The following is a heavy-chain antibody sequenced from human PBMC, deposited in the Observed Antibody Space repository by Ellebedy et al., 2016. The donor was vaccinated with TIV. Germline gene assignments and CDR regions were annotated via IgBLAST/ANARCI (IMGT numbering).Heavy chain of an antibody. CDR1: GFTFSSYA. CDR3: AKGTDFDWLSQENYFDY. Sequence: GESLKISXAASGFTFSSYAMSWVRQAPGKGLEWVSAISGSGGSTYYADSVKGRFTISRDNSKNTLYLQMNSLRAEDTAVYYCAKGTDFDWLSQENYFDYWGQGTLVTVSS. D-gene: IGHD3-9*01. CDR2: ISGSGGST. V-gene: IGHV3-23*01. J-gene: IGHJ4*02.